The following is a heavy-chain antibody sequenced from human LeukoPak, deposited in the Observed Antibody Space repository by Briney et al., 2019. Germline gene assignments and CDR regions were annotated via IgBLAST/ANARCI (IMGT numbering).Heavy chain of an antibody. V-gene: IGHV4-38-2*02. D-gene: IGHD6-19*01. CDR1: GYSLNSDFY. CDR3: AREQGIAVAGMVY. Sequence: PSETLSLTCAVSGYSLNSDFYLGWIRQSPGKGLEWVGSMSHSGRTYYNPSLKSRVSMSVDTSKRQFSLKLNSVTAADTARYYCAREQGIAVAGMVYWGQGTLVTVSS. CDR2: MSHSGRT. J-gene: IGHJ4*02.